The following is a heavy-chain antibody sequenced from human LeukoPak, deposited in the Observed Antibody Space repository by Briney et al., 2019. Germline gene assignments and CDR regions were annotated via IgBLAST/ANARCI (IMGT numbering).Heavy chain of an antibody. Sequence: PGGSLRLSCAASGFTFSSYAMTWVRQAPGKGLEWVSAISGSGGSTYYADSVKGRFTISRDNSKNTLNLQMNSLRAEDTAVYYCAKDGGYSYGYGMSFDYWGQGILVTVSS. J-gene: IGHJ4*02. D-gene: IGHD5-18*01. CDR2: ISGSGGST. CDR1: GFTFSSYA. CDR3: AKDGGYSYGYGMSFDY. V-gene: IGHV3-23*01.